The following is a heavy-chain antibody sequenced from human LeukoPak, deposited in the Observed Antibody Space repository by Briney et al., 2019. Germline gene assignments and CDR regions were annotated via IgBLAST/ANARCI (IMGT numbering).Heavy chain of an antibody. Sequence: WGSLRLSCAASGFTVSSNYMSWVRQVPGKGLEWVSVIYSGGSTYYADSVKGRFTISRDNSKNTLYLQMNSLRAEDTAVYYCAAQRGYSGYVCNFDYWGQGTLVTVSS. D-gene: IGHD5-12*01. CDR1: GFTVSSNY. CDR2: IYSGGST. J-gene: IGHJ4*02. CDR3: AAQRGYSGYVCNFDY. V-gene: IGHV3-66*01.